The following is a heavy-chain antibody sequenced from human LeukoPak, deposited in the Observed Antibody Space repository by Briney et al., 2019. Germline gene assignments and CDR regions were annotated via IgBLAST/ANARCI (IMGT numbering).Heavy chain of an antibody. CDR3: AGWAGLNTGTWYFGPFDF. J-gene: IGHJ4*02. CDR2: ISKSGFST. Sequence: PGGSLRLSCAAYGFTFSSQAMNWVRQAPGMGLEWVSLISKSGFSTSYSDSAKGRFTLSRDNSKNTLYLQMNSLRDEDTVVYYCAGWAGLNTGTWYFGPFDFWGQGTLVTVSS. CDR1: GFTFSSQA. V-gene: IGHV3-23*01. D-gene: IGHD3-10*01.